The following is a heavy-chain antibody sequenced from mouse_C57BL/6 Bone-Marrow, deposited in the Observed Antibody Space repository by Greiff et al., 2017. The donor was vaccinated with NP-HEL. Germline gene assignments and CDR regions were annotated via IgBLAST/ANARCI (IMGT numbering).Heavy chain of an antibody. D-gene: IGHD1-1*01. CDR2: INPSSGYT. J-gene: IGHJ2*01. V-gene: IGHV1-7*01. CDR1: GYTFTSYW. Sequence: QVQLQQSGAELAKPGASVKLSCKASGYTFTSYWMHWVKQRPGQGREWIGYINPSSGYTKYNQKFKDKATLTADKSSSTAYIQLSSLTYEDSAVYYCAALITTAYYFDYWGQGTTLTVSS. CDR3: AALITTAYYFDY.